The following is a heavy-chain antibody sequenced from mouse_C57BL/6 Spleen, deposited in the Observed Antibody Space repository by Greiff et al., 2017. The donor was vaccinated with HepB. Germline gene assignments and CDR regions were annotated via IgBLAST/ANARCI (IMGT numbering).Heavy chain of an antibody. Sequence: VQLVESGAELVRPGASVTLSCKASGYTFTDYEMHWVKQTPVHGLEWIGAIDPETGGTAYNQKFKGKAILTADKSSSTAYMELRSLTSEDSAVYYCTRFLITTAFDYWGQGTTLTVSS. CDR2: IDPETGGT. D-gene: IGHD1-1*01. CDR3: TRFLITTAFDY. V-gene: IGHV1-15*01. J-gene: IGHJ2*01. CDR1: GYTFTDYE.